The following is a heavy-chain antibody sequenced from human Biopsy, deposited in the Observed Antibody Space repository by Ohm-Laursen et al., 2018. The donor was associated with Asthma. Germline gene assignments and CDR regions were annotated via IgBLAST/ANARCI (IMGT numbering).Heavy chain of an antibody. CDR1: PGSINDYY. D-gene: IGHD6-13*01. CDR2: VHSTGST. V-gene: IGHV4-59*07. CDR3: VRATSTWSQSGPHYFDH. J-gene: IGHJ4*02. Sequence: SDTLSLTCTVSPGSINDYYWNWIRQFPGKGLEWIGYVHSTGSTRFNPSLKRRLTISVDTSDDQVPLKVTPVTAADTAVYYCVRATSTWSQSGPHYFDHWGQGTLVTVSS.